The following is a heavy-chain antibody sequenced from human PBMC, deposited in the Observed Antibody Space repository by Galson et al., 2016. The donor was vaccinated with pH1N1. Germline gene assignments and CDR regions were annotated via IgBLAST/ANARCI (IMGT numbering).Heavy chain of an antibody. CDR3: AREDYYDTDLSDWYFDL. D-gene: IGHD3-22*01. CDR2: IIPIFNTA. CDR1: GGTFGSYG. J-gene: IGHJ2*01. Sequence: SVKVSCKASGGTFGSYGINWVRQAPGQGLEWMGGIIPIFNTAKYAQNFQGRVTITADESTTTAYMELSSLRSEDTAEYFCAREDYYDTDLSDWYFDLWGRGTLLTVSS. V-gene: IGHV1-69*13.